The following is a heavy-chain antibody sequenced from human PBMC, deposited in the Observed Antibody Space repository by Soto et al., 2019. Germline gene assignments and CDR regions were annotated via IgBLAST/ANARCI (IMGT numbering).Heavy chain of an antibody. Sequence: SETLSLTCAVSGGSISSGGYSWSWIRQPPGKGLEWIGYIYHSGSTYYNPSLKSRVTISVDRSKNQFSLKLSSVTAADTAVYYCARLYYGSGSYYTDYWGQGTLVTVSS. V-gene: IGHV4-30-2*01. J-gene: IGHJ4*02. CDR3: ARLYYGSGSYYTDY. CDR2: IYHSGST. D-gene: IGHD3-10*01. CDR1: GGSISSGGYS.